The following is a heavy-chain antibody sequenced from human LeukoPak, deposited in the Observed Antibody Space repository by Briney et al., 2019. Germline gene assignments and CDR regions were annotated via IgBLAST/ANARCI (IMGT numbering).Heavy chain of an antibody. Sequence: GGSLRLSCSASGFTCSSYGMHWVRQAPGKGLEGVAFIRYDGSNKYYADSVKGRFTISRDNYKNTLYLQMNSLRAEDTAVYYCAKDSLMGYYYYYMDVWGKGTTVTVSS. D-gene: IGHD3-10*01. CDR2: IRYDGSNK. V-gene: IGHV3-30*02. CDR3: AKDSLMGYYYYYMDV. CDR1: GFTCSSYG. J-gene: IGHJ6*03.